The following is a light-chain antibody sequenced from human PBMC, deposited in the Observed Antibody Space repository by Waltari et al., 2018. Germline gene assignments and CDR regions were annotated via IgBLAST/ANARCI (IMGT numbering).Light chain of an antibody. Sequence: EIVLTQSPATLSLSPGERATLSCRASQSIASHYLGWYQEKPGQAPRLLMYAAFDRATGIPDRFSGSGSGTDFTLTISRLEPEDFATYYGQKYGTSRTFGGGTRV. CDR3: QKYGTSRT. CDR2: AAF. CDR1: QSIASHY. V-gene: IGKV3-20*01. J-gene: IGKJ4*01.